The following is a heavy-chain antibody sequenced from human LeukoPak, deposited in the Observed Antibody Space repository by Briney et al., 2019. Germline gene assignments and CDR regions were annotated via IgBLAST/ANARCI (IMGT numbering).Heavy chain of an antibody. D-gene: IGHD3-22*01. CDR1: SGSISSSF. CDR2: IYTSGST. V-gene: IGHV4-4*07. J-gene: IGHJ4*02. CDR3: ARVYDNGGQYYSDY. Sequence: SETLSLTCTVSSGSISSSFWSWIRQPAGKGLEWIGHIYTSGSTSYNPSLKSRVTMSVDTSKQQFSLRLNSVTAADTAVYYCARVYDNGGQYYSDYWGQGTLVTVSS.